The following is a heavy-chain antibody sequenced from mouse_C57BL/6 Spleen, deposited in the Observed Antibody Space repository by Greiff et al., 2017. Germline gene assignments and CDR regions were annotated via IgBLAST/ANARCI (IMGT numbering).Heavy chain of an antibody. V-gene: IGHV5-2*01. CDR1: EYEFPSHD. CDR3: ERRSTGTLGAMGY. J-gene: IGHJ4*01. Sequence: EVQRVESGGGLVQPGASLKLSCESTEYEFPSHDMSWVRKTPEKRLELVAAINSDGGSTYYPDTMERRFIISRDNTKKTLYLQMSSLRSEDTALYYCERRSTGTLGAMGYWGKGTTVTVSS. CDR2: INSDGGST. D-gene: IGHD4-1*01.